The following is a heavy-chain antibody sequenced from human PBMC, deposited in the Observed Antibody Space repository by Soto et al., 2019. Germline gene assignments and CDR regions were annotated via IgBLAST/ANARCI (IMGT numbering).Heavy chain of an antibody. J-gene: IGHJ6*02. CDR3: ARIRNYYDSSGYYYYYYGMDV. CDR1: GFSLSTSGMC. Sequence: SGPTLVNPTQTLTLTCTFSGFSLSTSGMCVSWIRQPPGKALEWLALIDWDDDKYYSTSLKTRLTISKDTSKNQVVLTMTNMDPVDTATYYCARIRNYYDSSGYYYYYYGMDVWGQGTTVTAP. V-gene: IGHV2-70*01. D-gene: IGHD3-22*01. CDR2: IDWDDDK.